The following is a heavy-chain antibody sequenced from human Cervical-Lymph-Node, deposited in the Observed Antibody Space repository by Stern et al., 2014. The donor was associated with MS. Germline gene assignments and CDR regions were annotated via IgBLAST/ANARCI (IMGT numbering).Heavy chain of an antibody. CDR3: ARATDL. CDR2: IYYSGTT. Sequence: QLQLQESGPGLLRPSETLSLTCTVSGASITSYYWSWLRQPPGKGLEWIGYIYYSGTTNYNASLKGRVAISIDTSKTQFSLRLSSVTAADTAVYYCARATDLWGQGTLVTVSS. J-gene: IGHJ5*02. CDR1: GASITSYY. V-gene: IGHV4-59*01.